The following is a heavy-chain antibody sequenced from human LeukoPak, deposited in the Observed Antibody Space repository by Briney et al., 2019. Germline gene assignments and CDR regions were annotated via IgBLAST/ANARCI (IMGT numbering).Heavy chain of an antibody. Sequence: SETLSLTCTVSGDSISSYYWNWIRQPPGKGLEWIGYIYYTGSTNSNPSLKSRVTISVDTSKNQFSLQLRSVTAAGTAVYYCARGDSTGYYRFNYWGQGTLVTVSS. CDR1: GDSISSYY. CDR2: IYYTGST. CDR3: ARGDSTGYYRFNY. J-gene: IGHJ4*02. D-gene: IGHD3-22*01. V-gene: IGHV4-59*01.